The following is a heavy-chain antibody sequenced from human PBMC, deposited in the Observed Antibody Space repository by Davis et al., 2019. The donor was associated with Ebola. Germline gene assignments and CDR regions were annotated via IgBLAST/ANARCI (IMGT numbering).Heavy chain of an antibody. CDR1: GGSFSGYY. Sequence: MPSETLSLTCAVYGGSFSGYYWSWIRQPPGKGLEWIGEIIHSGSTNYNPSLKSRVTISVDTSKNHFSLKLTSVTAADTAVYYCAGLDCTNGVCFDFDYWGQGTLVTVSS. D-gene: IGHD2-8*01. J-gene: IGHJ4*02. CDR2: IIHSGST. CDR3: AGLDCTNGVCFDFDY. V-gene: IGHV4-34*12.